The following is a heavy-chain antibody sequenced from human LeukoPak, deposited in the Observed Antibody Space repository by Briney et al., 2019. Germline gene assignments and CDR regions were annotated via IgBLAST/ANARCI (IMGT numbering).Heavy chain of an antibody. CDR2: IYYSGST. V-gene: IGHV4-59*01. D-gene: IGHD1-26*01. CDR3: ATVRAGLLY. CDR1: GGSSRPYY. Sequence: SETLSLTCTVSGGSSRPYYWRWIRQPPAEGLEWTGYIYYSGSTNYTPPLKSRVTISLDTSKNQFSLKLSSVTAADTAVCYCATVRAGLLYWGQGTLVTVSS. J-gene: IGHJ4*02.